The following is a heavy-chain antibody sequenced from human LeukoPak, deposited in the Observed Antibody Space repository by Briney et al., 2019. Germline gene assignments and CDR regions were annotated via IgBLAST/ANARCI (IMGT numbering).Heavy chain of an antibody. V-gene: IGHV3-23*01. D-gene: IGHD1-26*01. CDR2: ISGSGGST. CDR3: AKTVEQWGFDY. J-gene: IGHJ4*02. Sequence: GRSLRLSCAASGFTFSNYGMNWVRQAPGKGLEWVSAISGSGGSTYYADSVKGRFTISRDNSKNTLYLQMNSLRAEDTAVYYCAKTVEQWGFDYWGQGTLVTVSS. CDR1: GFTFSNYG.